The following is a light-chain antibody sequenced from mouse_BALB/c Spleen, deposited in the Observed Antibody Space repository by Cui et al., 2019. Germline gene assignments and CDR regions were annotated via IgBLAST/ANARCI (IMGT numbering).Light chain of an antibody. CDR3: QQYHSYPRT. CDR2: RTS. CDR1: SSVSY. Sequence: QIVLTQSPAIMSASPGEKVTISRSASSSVSYMYWYQQKPGSSPKPWIYRTSNLASGVPARFSGSGSGTSYSLTISSMEAEDAATYYCQQYHSYPRTFGGGTKLEIK. J-gene: IGKJ1*01. V-gene: IGKV4-61*01.